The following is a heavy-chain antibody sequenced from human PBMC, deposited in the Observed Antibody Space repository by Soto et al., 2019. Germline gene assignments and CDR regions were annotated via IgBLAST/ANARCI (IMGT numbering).Heavy chain of an antibody. Sequence: EVQLLESGGGLVRPGESLRLSCAASGFNFNKYAMSWVRQAPGEGLEWVSGISCCGGTASYADSVKGRFTIARDDAKKKLYLNMNSLRVEDTGEYYCAMAYGKQWLLAKLENWGRGTLVTVS. CDR1: GFNFNKYA. V-gene: IGHV3-23*01. D-gene: IGHD6-19*01. J-gene: IGHJ4*02. CDR2: ISCCGGTA. CDR3: AMAYGKQWLLAKLEN.